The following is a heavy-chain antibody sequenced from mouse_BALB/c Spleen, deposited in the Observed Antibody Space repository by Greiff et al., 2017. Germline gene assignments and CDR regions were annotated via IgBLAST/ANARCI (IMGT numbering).Heavy chain of an antibody. D-gene: IGHD2-1*01. Sequence: QVQLQQSGAELVRPGASVTLSCKASGYTFTDYEMHWVKQTPVHGLEWIGAIDPETGGTAYNQKFKGKATLTADKSSSTACMELRSLTSEDSAVYYCTRGSIYYGNLFAYWGQGTLVTVSA. CDR2: IDPETGGT. V-gene: IGHV1-15*01. CDR3: TRGSIYYGNLFAY. J-gene: IGHJ3*01. CDR1: GYTFTDYE.